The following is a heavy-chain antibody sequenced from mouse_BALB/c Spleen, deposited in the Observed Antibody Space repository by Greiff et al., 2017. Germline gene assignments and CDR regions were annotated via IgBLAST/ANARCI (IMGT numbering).Heavy chain of an antibody. CDR3: ARGSPHYYGSSYDAMDY. V-gene: IGHV1-26*01. CDR2: INPYNGAT. Sequence: EVQLQQSGPELVKPGASVKISCKASGYSFTGYYMHWVKQSHVKSLEWIGRINPYNGATSYNQNFKDKASLTVDKSSSTAYMELHSLTSEDSAVYYCARGSPHYYGSSYDAMDYWGQGTSVTVSS. J-gene: IGHJ4*01. CDR1: GYSFTGYY. D-gene: IGHD1-1*01.